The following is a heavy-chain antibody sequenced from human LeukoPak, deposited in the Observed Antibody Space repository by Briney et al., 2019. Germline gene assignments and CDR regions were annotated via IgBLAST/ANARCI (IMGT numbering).Heavy chain of an antibody. CDR1: GLTFTKYW. J-gene: IGHJ4*02. V-gene: IGHV3-30*02. CDR3: AKDGSWSCTD. Sequence: PGGSLRLSCAASGLTFTKYWMHWVRQAPGKGLEWVAYIAHHGSNKYYADSVKGRFTISRDNSKRTLYLQMNNLRADDTAVYYCAKDGSWSCTDWGQGALVTVSS. D-gene: IGHD2-8*02. CDR2: IAHHGSNK.